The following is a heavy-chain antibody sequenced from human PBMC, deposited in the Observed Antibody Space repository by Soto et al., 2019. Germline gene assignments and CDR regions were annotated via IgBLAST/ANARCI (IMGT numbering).Heavy chain of an antibody. CDR2: ISSSSSTI. Sequence: EVQLVESGGGLVQPGGSLRLSCAASGFTFSSYSMNWVRQAPGKGLEWVSYISSSSSTIYYADSVRGRFTISRDNAKNSLSLQMNTPRDEDTAVYYCASSPRAVAGSYWGQGTLVTVSS. D-gene: IGHD6-19*01. V-gene: IGHV3-48*02. CDR3: ASSPRAVAGSY. J-gene: IGHJ4*02. CDR1: GFTFSSYS.